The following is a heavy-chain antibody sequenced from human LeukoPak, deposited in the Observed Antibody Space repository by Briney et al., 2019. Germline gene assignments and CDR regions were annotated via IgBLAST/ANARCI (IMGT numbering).Heavy chain of an antibody. Sequence: ASVKVSCKASGYTFRSYGISWVRQAPGQGREWMGWISAYNGNTNYAQKLQGRVTMTTDTSTNTVYMELRSLRSDDTAVYYCATGIGDSAMAYYFDYWGHGPLVTVSS. J-gene: IGHJ4*01. V-gene: IGHV1-18*01. CDR1: GYTFRSYG. CDR2: ISAYNGNT. CDR3: ATGIGDSAMAYYFDY. D-gene: IGHD5-18*01.